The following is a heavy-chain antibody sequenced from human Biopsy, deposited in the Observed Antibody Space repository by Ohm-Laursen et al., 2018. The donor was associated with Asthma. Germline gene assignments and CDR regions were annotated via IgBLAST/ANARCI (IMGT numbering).Heavy chain of an antibody. CDR3: ARAVDYSHYYGIDV. Sequence: GSSMKVSCKTSGYTFNSAGITWVRQAPGQGLEWMGWISVYNGNTKVAQKLQDRVTMITDTSTSTAYMELRSLRSDDTAAYFCARAVDYSHYYGIDVWGQGTTVTVS. V-gene: IGHV1-18*01. CDR1: GYTFNSAG. J-gene: IGHJ6*02. D-gene: IGHD3-10*01. CDR2: ISVYNGNT.